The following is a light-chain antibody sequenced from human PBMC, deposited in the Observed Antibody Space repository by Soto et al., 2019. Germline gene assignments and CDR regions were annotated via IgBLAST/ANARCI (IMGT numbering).Light chain of an antibody. CDR1: QSVSSY. CDR2: DAS. V-gene: IGKV3-11*01. J-gene: IGKJ4*01. CDR3: QQRSNWPPLT. Sequence: EIVLTQSPATLSLSPGERATLSCRASQSVSSYLAWYQQKPGQAPRLLIYDASNRATGIPARFSGSGSGTDFTLTIRLLEPEDFAVYYCQQRSNWPPLTFGGGTKVQIK.